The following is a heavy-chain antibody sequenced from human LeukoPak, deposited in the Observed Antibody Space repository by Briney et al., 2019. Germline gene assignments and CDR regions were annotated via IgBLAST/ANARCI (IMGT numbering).Heavy chain of an antibody. Sequence: PSETLSLTCTVSGCSISSHYWSWIRQPPGKGLEWIVYIYYSGSTNYNTPLKSRVTISVDTSKNQFSLKLSSVTAADTAVYYCARVRAAIGWFDPWGQGTLVTVSS. CDR3: ARVRAAIGWFDP. CDR2: IYYSGST. J-gene: IGHJ5*02. D-gene: IGHD2-2*02. V-gene: IGHV4-59*11. CDR1: GCSISSHY.